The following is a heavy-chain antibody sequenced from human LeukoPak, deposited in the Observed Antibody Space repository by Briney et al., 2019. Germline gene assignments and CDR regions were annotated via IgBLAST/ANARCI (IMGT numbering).Heavy chain of an antibody. J-gene: IGHJ6*02. D-gene: IGHD5-24*01. CDR2: TYYRSKWYN. CDR3: AREVEPYYYGMDV. Sequence: SQTLSLTCAISGDSVSSNSAAWNWIRHSPSRALEWLGRTYYRSKWYNDYAVSVKSRITITPDTSKNQFSLQLNSVTPEDTAVYYCAREVEPYYYGMDVWGQGTTVTVSS. CDR1: GDSVSSNSAA. V-gene: IGHV6-1*01.